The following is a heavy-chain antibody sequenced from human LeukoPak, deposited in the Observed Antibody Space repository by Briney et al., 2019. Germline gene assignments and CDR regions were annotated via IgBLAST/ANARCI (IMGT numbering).Heavy chain of an antibody. CDR2: ISSLSNYI. Sequence: TGGSLRLSCAASGFTFSTYAMSWVRQAPGKGLEWVSSISSLSNYIYYADSVKGRFTISRDNAKNSLYLQMNSLRAEDTALYYCARGGENSGFDYWGQGTLVIVSS. CDR3: ARGGENSGFDY. CDR1: GFTFSTYA. D-gene: IGHD6-19*01. J-gene: IGHJ4*02. V-gene: IGHV3-21*01.